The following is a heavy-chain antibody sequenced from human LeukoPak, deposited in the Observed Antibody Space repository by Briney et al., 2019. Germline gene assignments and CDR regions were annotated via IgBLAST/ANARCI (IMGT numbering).Heavy chain of an antibody. Sequence: GGSLRLSCAASVFTFSSYSMNWVRQAPGKGLEWVSYISSSSSTIYYADSVKGRFTISRDNAKNSLYLQMNNLRAADTAVYDCARGGDYTGDYWGQGTLVTVSS. V-gene: IGHV3-48*01. J-gene: IGHJ4*02. D-gene: IGHD4-17*01. CDR3: ARGGDYTGDY. CDR2: ISSSSSTI. CDR1: VFTFSSYS.